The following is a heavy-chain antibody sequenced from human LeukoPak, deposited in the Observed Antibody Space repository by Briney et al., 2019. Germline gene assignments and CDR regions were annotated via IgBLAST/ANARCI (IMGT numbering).Heavy chain of an antibody. CDR1: GYTFTGYY. J-gene: IGHJ6*03. Sequence: ASVKVSCKASGYTFTGYYMHWVRQAPGQGLEWMGWISAYNGNTNYAQKLQGRVTMTTDTSTSTAYMELRSLRSDDTAVYYCARGGPYYDILTGYYVVYYYYMDVWGKGTTVTISS. CDR2: ISAYNGNT. CDR3: ARGGPYYDILTGYYVVYYYYMDV. V-gene: IGHV1-18*04. D-gene: IGHD3-9*01.